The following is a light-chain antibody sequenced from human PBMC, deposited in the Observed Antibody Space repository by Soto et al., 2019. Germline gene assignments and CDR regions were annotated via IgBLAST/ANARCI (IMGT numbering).Light chain of an antibody. Sequence: QPVLTQSPSASASLGASVKLTCTLSSGHSVYAIAWHQQQPEKGPRYLMKLNSDGSHYKGDGIPDRFSGSSSGTERYLTITSLQSEDEADYYCQTWGSGIWVFGGGTKLTVL. J-gene: IGLJ3*02. CDR3: QTWGSGIWV. V-gene: IGLV4-69*01. CDR1: SGHSVYA. CDR2: LNSDGSH.